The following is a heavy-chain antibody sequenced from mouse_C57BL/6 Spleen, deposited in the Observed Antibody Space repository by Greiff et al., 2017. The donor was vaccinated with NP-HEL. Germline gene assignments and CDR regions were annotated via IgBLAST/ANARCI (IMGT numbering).Heavy chain of an antibody. J-gene: IGHJ1*03. CDR1: GYTFTTYP. V-gene: IGHV1-47*01. CDR3: ARGYDGLYWYFDV. D-gene: IGHD2-3*01. CDR2: FHPYNDDT. Sequence: VMLVESGAELVKPGASVKMSCKASGYTFTTYPIEWMKQNHGKSLEWIGNFHPYNDDTKYNEKFKGKATLTVEKSSSTVYLELSRLTSDDSAVYYCARGYDGLYWYFDVWGTGTTVTVSS.